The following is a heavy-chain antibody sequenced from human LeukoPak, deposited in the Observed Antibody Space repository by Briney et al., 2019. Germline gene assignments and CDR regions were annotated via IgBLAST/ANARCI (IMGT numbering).Heavy chain of an antibody. V-gene: IGHV3-53*01. CDR3: ARAPKSLVAAAGYYYGMDV. Sequence: GGSLRLSCAASGFTVSSNYMSWVRQAPGKGLEWVSVIYSGGSTYYADSVKGRFTISRDNSKNTLYLQMNSLRAEDTAVYYCARAPKSLVAAAGYYYGMDVWGQGTTVTVSS. CDR2: IYSGGST. CDR1: GFTVSSNY. J-gene: IGHJ6*02. D-gene: IGHD6-13*01.